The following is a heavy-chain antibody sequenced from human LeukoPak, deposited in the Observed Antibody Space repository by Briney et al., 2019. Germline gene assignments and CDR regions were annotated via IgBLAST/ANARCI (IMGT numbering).Heavy chain of an antibody. CDR2: MYYTGTT. Sequence: SETLSLTCTVSIGSIRGFYWTWIRQPPGKGLEWLGYMYYTGTTNYNPSLRSRVTISIDKSKIRFSLNVGSVTSADTAVYYCARLAVTGKNYWGQGTLVTVSS. CDR3: ARLAVTGKNY. CDR1: IGSIRGFY. V-gene: IGHV4-59*01. J-gene: IGHJ4*02. D-gene: IGHD6-19*01.